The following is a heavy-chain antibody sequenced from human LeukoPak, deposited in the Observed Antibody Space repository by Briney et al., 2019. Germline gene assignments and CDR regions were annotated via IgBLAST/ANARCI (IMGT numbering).Heavy chain of an antibody. J-gene: IGHJ4*02. V-gene: IGHV3-30*02. CDR1: GFTFSSYG. D-gene: IGHD6-13*01. CDR2: IRYDGSNK. CDR3: AKTGTPWYYFDY. Sequence: GGSLRLSCAASGFTFSSYGMHWVRQAPGKGPEWVAFIRYDGSNKYYADSVKGRFTISRDNSKNTLYLQMNRLRAEDTAVYDCAKTGTPWYYFDYWGQGTLVTVSS.